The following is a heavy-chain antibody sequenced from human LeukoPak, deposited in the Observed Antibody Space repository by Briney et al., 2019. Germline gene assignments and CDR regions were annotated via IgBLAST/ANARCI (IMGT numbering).Heavy chain of an antibody. Sequence: GGSLRLSCAASGFTFSSYAMSWVRQAPGKGLEWVSAISSSGSTIYYADSVKGRFTISRDNAKNSLYLQMNSLRAEDTAVYYCAREWYLGYDWGAFDIWGQGTMVTVSS. CDR1: GFTFSSYA. CDR3: AREWYLGYDWGAFDI. V-gene: IGHV3-21*04. CDR2: ISSSGSTI. J-gene: IGHJ3*02. D-gene: IGHD3-9*01.